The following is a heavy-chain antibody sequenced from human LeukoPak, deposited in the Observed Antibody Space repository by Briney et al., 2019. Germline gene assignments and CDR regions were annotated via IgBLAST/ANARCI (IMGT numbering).Heavy chain of an antibody. J-gene: IGHJ4*02. CDR1: GFTFSSYA. V-gene: IGHV3-15*01. Sequence: SGGSLRLSCAASGFTFSSYAMSWVRQAPGKGLEWVGRIKSKTDGGTTDYAAPVKGRFTISRDDSKNTLYLQMNSLKTEDTAVYYCTTDSHVRQWLVGAQFDYWGQGTLVTVSS. CDR3: TTDSHVRQWLVGAQFDY. CDR2: IKSKTDGGTT. D-gene: IGHD6-19*01.